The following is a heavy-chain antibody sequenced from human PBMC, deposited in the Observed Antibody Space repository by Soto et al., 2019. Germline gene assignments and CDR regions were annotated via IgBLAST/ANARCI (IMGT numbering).Heavy chain of an antibody. CDR3: ARKDKSGYFNWFDP. Sequence: GESLKISCRTSGYKFTSSWIAWVRQMPGKGLEWMGIIFPSDSDTRYSPSFQGQVTTSADRSTSTVFLQWASLKASDTAVYFCARKDKSGYFNWFDPWGQGTLVTVS. CDR1: GYKFTSSW. V-gene: IGHV5-51*01. D-gene: IGHD3-22*01. CDR2: IFPSDSDT. J-gene: IGHJ5*02.